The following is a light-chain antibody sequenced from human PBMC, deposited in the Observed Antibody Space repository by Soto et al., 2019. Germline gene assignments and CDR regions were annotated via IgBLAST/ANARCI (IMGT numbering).Light chain of an antibody. J-gene: IGKJ5*01. CDR1: QSVSSSY. CDR3: QHFGGTTFT. Sequence: EIVLTQSPGTLSLSPVEGATLSCRASQSVSSSYLAWYQQKPGQAPRLLIYGASGRATGIPDRFSGSGSGTHFTLTISRLEPGDFAVYYCQHFGGTTFTFGQGTRLEIK. CDR2: GAS. V-gene: IGKV3-20*01.